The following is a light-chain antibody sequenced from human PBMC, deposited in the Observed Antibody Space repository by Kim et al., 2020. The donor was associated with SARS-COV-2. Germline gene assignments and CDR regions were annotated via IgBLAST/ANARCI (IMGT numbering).Light chain of an antibody. CDR3: QAWGSSSTTNWL. V-gene: IGLV3-1*01. CDR2: PDT. CDR1: KLGDKY. Sequence: PGQTDSITCHREKLGDKYVCWYQQKPGQSPVLFIYPDTKRPSGKPERFAGSNSGNTDTLTISGTQAMDEADYYCQAWGSSSTTNWLLGGGTQLTVL. J-gene: IGLJ3*02.